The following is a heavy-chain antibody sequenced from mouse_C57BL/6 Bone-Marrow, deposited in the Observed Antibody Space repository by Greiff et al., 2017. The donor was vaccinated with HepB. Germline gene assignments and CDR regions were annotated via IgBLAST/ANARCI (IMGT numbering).Heavy chain of an antibody. V-gene: IGHV1-55*01. Sequence: VQLQQPGAELVKPGASVKMSCRASGYTFTSYWITWVKQWPGQGLEWIGDIYPGSGSTNYNEKFKSKATLTVDTSSSTAYMQLSSLTSEDSAVYYCARQGDYYGSPYAMDYWGQGTSVTVSS. J-gene: IGHJ4*01. CDR1: GYTFTSYW. D-gene: IGHD1-1*01. CDR2: IYPGSGST. CDR3: ARQGDYYGSPYAMDY.